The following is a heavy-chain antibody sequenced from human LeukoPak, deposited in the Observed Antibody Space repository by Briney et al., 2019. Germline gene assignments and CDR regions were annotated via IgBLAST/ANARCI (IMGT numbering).Heavy chain of an antibody. J-gene: IGHJ2*01. CDR3: ARVLRVGWYFDL. V-gene: IGHV3-23*01. CDR2: ISGSGGST. CDR1: GFTFSSYA. Sequence: GGSLRLSCAASGFTFSSYAMSWVRQAPGKELEWVSAISGSGGSTYYADSVKGRFTISRDKSKNTLYLQMNSLRAEDTAVYYCARVLRVGWYFDLWGRGTLVTVSS.